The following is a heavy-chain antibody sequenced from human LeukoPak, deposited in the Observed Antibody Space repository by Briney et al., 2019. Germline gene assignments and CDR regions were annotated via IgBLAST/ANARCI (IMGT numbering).Heavy chain of an antibody. D-gene: IGHD4-11*01. Sequence: SETLSLTCTVSGGSISSGGYYWSWIRQHPGKGLEWIGYIYYSGSTYYNPSLKSRVTISVDTSKNQFSLKLSSVTAADTAVYYCARAPTVTVQGDYWGQGTLVTVSS. V-gene: IGHV4-31*03. CDR2: IYYSGST. CDR3: ARAPTVTVQGDY. CDR1: GGSISSGGYY. J-gene: IGHJ4*02.